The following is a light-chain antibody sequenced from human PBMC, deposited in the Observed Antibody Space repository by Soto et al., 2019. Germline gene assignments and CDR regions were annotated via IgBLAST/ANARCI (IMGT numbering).Light chain of an antibody. CDR3: GAWHDSLNGYV. CDR2: AND. Sequence: QSVLTQPPSASGTPGQRVTISCSGSTPNIGSNTVNWYQQLPGTAPKLLIFANDQRPSGVPDRFSGSRSGTSASLAISGLQSEDEADYYCGAWHDSLNGYVFGTGTKVTVL. V-gene: IGLV1-44*01. J-gene: IGLJ1*01. CDR1: TPNIGSNT.